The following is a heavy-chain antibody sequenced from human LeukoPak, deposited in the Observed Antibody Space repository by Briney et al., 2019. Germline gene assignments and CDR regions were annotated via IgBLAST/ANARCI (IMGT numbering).Heavy chain of an antibody. CDR3: ARQNNTYHHYNLGWFDP. V-gene: IGHV6-1*01. CDR2: TYFRSKWFN. Sequence: SQTLSLTCAISGDSVSSNTAAWNWIRQTPSRGLEWLGRTYFRSKWFNDYAVSVKTRINITPDTSKNEFSLQLSSVTPEDTAVYYCARQNNTYHHYNLGWFDPWGQGTLVTVSS. CDR1: GDSVSSNTAA. D-gene: IGHD5-24*01. J-gene: IGHJ5*02.